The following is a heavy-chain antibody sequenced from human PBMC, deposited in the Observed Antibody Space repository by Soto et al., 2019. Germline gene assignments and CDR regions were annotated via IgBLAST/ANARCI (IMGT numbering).Heavy chain of an antibody. CDR1: GFSLSTSGVG. J-gene: IGHJ4*01. V-gene: IGHV2-5*01. CDR3: ARVTLSGYGCFDY. D-gene: IGHD5-12*01. Sequence: QITLKESGPTLVKPTQTLTLTCTFSGFSLSTSGVGVGWIRQPPGKALEWLALIYWNDDKRYSPSLKSRLTITKDTSKNQVVLTMPNMDPWDTAPYYCARVTLSGYGCFDYWGQEPWSPSPQ. CDR2: IYWNDDK.